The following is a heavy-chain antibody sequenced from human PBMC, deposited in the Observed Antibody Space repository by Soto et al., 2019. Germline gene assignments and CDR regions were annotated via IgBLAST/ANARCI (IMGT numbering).Heavy chain of an antibody. D-gene: IGHD2-21*01. V-gene: IGHV1-69*06. CDR1: GYPFSNYN. CDR3: ATDGDSADYGY. CDR2: IIPMFPTT. Sequence: SVKVSCKASGYPFSNYNIHWVRQAPGRGLEWMGWIIPMFPTTNYAQKFKGRLTIYADKSTGTAYMEMTSLRSEDTAVYYCATDGDSADYGYWGQGTLVTVSS. J-gene: IGHJ4*02.